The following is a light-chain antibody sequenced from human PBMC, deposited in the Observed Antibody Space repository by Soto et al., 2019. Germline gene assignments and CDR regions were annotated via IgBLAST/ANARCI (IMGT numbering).Light chain of an antibody. CDR2: EVT. CDR3: CSYTSSRTYV. Sequence: QSVLTQPASVPGSPGQSITISCTGTSGDVGAYIYVSWYQHHPGKAPKVMIYEVTNRPSGVSDRFSGSKSGNTASLTISGLXAEDEADYYCCSYTSSRTYVFGTGTKV. CDR1: SGDVGAYIY. V-gene: IGLV2-14*01. J-gene: IGLJ1*01.